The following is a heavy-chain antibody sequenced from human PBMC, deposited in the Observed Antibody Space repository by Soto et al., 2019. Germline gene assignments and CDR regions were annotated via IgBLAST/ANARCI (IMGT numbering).Heavy chain of an antibody. J-gene: IGHJ4*02. CDR2: IIPIFGTA. D-gene: IGHD1-26*01. Sequence: QVQLVQSGAEVKKPGSSVKVYCKASGGTFSSYSINCVRQAPGQGLEWMGEIIPIFGTANYAQKFQGRVTITADESTSTAYMELSSLRSEDTAVYYCARDGGRHSGGIDYWGPGTLVTVSS. V-gene: IGHV1-69*01. CDR3: ARDGGRHSGGIDY. CDR1: GGTFSSYS.